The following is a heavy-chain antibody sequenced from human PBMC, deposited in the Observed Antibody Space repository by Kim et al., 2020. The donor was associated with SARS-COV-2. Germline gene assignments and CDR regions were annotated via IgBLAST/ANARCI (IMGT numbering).Heavy chain of an antibody. CDR2: ILPMVDIP. V-gene: IGHV1-69*04. CDR1: GGTFSNYA. CDR3: AGGGQVVIDARVSLTPYDH. Sequence: SVKVSCKASGGTFSNYAVNWVRQAPGQGLEWMGRILPMVDIPNYARNFQGRLTTTADKSTSTDYMELTGLTSADTAVYYCAGGGQVVIDARVSLTPYDHWGQGALVTVSS. D-gene: IGHD2-21*01. J-gene: IGHJ5*02.